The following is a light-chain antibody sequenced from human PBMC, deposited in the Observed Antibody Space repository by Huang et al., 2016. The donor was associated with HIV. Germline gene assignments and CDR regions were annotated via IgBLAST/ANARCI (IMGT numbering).Light chain of an antibody. V-gene: IGKV3-15*01. Sequence: EIVMTQSPATLSVSPGQRVTLSCRANRSVSTNLAWYQQRHGQAPRLLIYVSSTRDRGIPARFSGSGSGTDFSLTISSLQSEDFALYYCHQYNNWLLSFGGGTRV. CDR2: VSS. CDR3: HQYNNWLLS. CDR1: RSVSTN. J-gene: IGKJ4*01.